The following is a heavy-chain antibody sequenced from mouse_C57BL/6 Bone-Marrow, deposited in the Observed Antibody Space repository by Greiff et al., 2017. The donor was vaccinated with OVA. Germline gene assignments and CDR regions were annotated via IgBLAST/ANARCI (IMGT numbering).Heavy chain of an antibody. CDR3: ARSGTYYDSPYAMDY. D-gene: IGHD2-4*01. J-gene: IGHJ4*01. CDR2: IYPRSGNT. CDR1: GYTFTSYG. V-gene: IGHV1-81*01. Sequence: VQLQQSGAELARPGASVKLSCKASGYTFTSYGISWVKQRTGQGLEWIGEIYPRSGNTYYNEKFKGKATLTADKSSSTAYMELRSLTSEDSAVYFCARSGTYYDSPYAMDYWGQGTSVTVSS.